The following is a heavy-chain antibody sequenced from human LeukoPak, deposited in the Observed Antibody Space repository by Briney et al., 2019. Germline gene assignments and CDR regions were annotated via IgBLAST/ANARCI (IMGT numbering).Heavy chain of an antibody. CDR3: ARGRDFYGSGSYWNY. J-gene: IGHJ4*02. Sequence: PSETLSLTCAVYGGPFSGYYWSWIRQPPGKGLEWIGEINHSGSTNYNPSLKGRVTISVDTSKNQFSLKLSSVTAADTAVYYCARGRDFYGSGSYWNYWGQGTLVTVSS. CDR1: GGPFSGYY. D-gene: IGHD3-10*01. V-gene: IGHV4-34*01. CDR2: INHSGST.